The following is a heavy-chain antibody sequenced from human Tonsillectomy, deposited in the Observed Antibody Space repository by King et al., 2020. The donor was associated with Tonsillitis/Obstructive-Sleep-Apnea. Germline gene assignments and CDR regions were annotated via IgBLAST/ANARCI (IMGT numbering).Heavy chain of an antibody. CDR3: ARETTYYDRSGYSDDAFDI. J-gene: IGHJ3*02. CDR1: GYTFTSYG. Sequence: QLVQSGAEVKKPGASVKVSCKASGYTFTSYGISWVRQAPGQGLEWMGWISAYNGNTNYAQKLQGRVTMTTDTSTSTAYMELRSLRSDDTAVYYCARETTYYDRSGYSDDAFDIWGQGTMVTVSS. CDR2: ISAYNGNT. V-gene: IGHV1-18*01. D-gene: IGHD3-22*01.